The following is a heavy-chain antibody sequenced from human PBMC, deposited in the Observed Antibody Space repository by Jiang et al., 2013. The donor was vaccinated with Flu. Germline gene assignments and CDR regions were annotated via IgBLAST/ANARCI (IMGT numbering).Heavy chain of an antibody. CDR2: IIPAFGTT. J-gene: IGHJ3*02. Sequence: KVSCKASGDTFSSYTINWVRQAPGQGLEWMGWIIPAFGTTKNAQRFQGRVTIIADEATNTVYMELRSLGSEDTAVYYCARGRSGWESLDAFDMWGQGTLVTVSS. CDR1: GDTFSSYT. V-gene: IGHV1-69*01. CDR3: ARGRSGWESLDAFDM. D-gene: IGHD1-26*01.